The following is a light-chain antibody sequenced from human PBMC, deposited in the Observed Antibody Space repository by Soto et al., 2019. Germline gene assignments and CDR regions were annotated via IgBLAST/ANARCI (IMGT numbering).Light chain of an antibody. CDR1: SSDVGSYKF. Sequence: QSALTQPASVSGSPGQSITISCTGTSSDVGSYKFVSWYQQHPGKAPKLVIYEGSKRPSGASNRFSGSEFGNTASLTISGLQAEDEADYYCYSYAGSSTLVFGGGTKLTVL. CDR3: YSYAGSSTLV. V-gene: IGLV2-23*01. CDR2: EGS. J-gene: IGLJ2*01.